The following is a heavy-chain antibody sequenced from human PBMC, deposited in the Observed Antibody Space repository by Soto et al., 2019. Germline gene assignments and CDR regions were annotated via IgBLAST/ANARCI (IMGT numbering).Heavy chain of an antibody. CDR1: GGTFSSYA. CDR2: IIPIFGTA. Sequence: QVQLVQSGAEVKKPGSSVKVSCKASGGTFSSYAISWVRQAPGQGLEWMGGIIPIFGTANYAQKFQGRVTITADESTSTASMELSSLRSEDTAVYYCARADSGGVYCSGGSCYGGFDYWGQGTLVTVSS. V-gene: IGHV1-69*01. J-gene: IGHJ4*02. D-gene: IGHD2-15*01. CDR3: ARADSGGVYCSGGSCYGGFDY.